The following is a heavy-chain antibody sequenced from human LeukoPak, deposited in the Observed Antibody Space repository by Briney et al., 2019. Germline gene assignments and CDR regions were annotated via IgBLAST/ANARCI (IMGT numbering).Heavy chain of an antibody. V-gene: IGHV3-33*01. D-gene: IGHD2-2*01. CDR3: ARALDCSSTSCYAVDY. J-gene: IGHJ4*02. CDR2: IWDDGSNK. CDR1: GFTFSSYG. Sequence: GGSLRLSCAASGFTFSSYGMHWVRQAPGKGLEWVAVIWDDGSNKYYAHSVKGRFTISRDNSKNTLYLQMNSLRAEDTAVYYCARALDCSSTSCYAVDYWGQGTLVTVSS.